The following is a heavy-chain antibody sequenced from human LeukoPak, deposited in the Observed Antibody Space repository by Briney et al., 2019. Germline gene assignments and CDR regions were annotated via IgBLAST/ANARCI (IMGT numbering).Heavy chain of an antibody. CDR3: ARGMRDYYRIDV. CDR1: GDRLSRLGPP. Sequence: WHTLSLPCTISGDRLSRLGPPWPWITQSPSRVLQWLVCTYRRSKWYTNYAESVRSRIAINPATSKNQFPLQLNTVTPEDTAVYYCARGMRDYYRIDVCGQGTTATVSS. CDR2: TYRRSKWYT. J-gene: IGHJ6*02. V-gene: IGHV6-1*01.